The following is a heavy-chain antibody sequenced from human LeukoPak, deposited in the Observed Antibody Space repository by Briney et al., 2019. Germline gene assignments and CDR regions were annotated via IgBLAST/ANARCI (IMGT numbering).Heavy chain of an antibody. CDR1: GFTFSSYA. CDR2: ISYDGSNK. Sequence: GRSPRLSCAASGFTFSSYAMHWVRQAPGKGLEWVAVISYDGSNKYYADSVKGRFTISRDNSKNTLYLQMNSLRAEDTAVYYCARELRYFDWLLPNYYYYGMDVWGQGTTVTVSS. J-gene: IGHJ6*02. D-gene: IGHD3-9*01. CDR3: ARELRYFDWLLPNYYYYGMDV. V-gene: IGHV3-30-3*01.